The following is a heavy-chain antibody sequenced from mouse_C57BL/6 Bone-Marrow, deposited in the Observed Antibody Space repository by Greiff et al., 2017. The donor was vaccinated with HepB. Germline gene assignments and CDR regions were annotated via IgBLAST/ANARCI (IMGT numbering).Heavy chain of an antibody. CDR3: ARGLLRSLFAY. CDR1: GYAFSSSW. Sequence: VQLQQSGPELVKPGASVKISCKASGYAFSSSWMNWVKQRPGKGLEWIGRIYPGDGDTNYNGKFKGKATLTADKSSSTAYMQLSSLTSEDSAVYFCARGLLRSLFAYWGQGTLVTVSA. D-gene: IGHD1-1*01. CDR2: IYPGDGDT. V-gene: IGHV1-82*01. J-gene: IGHJ3*01.